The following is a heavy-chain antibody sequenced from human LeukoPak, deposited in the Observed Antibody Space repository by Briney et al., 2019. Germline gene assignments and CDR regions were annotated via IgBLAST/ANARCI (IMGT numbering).Heavy chain of an antibody. V-gene: IGHV1-69*06. J-gene: IGHJ3*02. CDR3: ARASLGYCSGGSCPIDDAFDI. D-gene: IGHD2-15*01. Sequence: ASVKVSCKASGYTFTSYGISWVRQAPGQGLEWMGGIIPIFGTANYAQKFQGRVTITADKSTSTAYMELSSLRSEDTAVYYCARASLGYCSGGSCPIDDAFDIWGQGTMVTVSS. CDR2: IIPIFGTA. CDR1: GYTFTSYG.